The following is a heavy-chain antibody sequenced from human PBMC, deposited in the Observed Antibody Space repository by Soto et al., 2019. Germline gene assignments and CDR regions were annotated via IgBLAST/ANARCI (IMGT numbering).Heavy chain of an antibody. V-gene: IGHV1-69*13. Sequence: ASVEVSCKESGGTFSSYAISWVRQAHGRGLEWMGGIIPIFGTANYAQKFQGRVTITADESTSTAYMELSSLRSEDTAVYYCARDLVGPSCSGGSCYSRYYYYGMDVWGQGTTVTVSS. CDR3: ARDLVGPSCSGGSCYSRYYYYGMDV. CDR2: IIPIFGTA. CDR1: GGTFSSYA. J-gene: IGHJ6*02. D-gene: IGHD2-15*01.